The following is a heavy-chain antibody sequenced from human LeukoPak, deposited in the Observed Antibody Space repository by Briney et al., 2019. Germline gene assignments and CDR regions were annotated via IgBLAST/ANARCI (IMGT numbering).Heavy chain of an antibody. J-gene: IGHJ3*02. Sequence: GGSLRLSCAASGFTFSRYTMNWVRQAPGKGLEWVSSISSSSSYIYYADSVKGRFTISRDNSKNTLYLQMNSLRAEDTAVYYCANLAVAGTRDAFDIWGQGTMVTVSS. V-gene: IGHV3-21*01. CDR2: ISSSSSYI. D-gene: IGHD6-19*01. CDR1: GFTFSRYT. CDR3: ANLAVAGTRDAFDI.